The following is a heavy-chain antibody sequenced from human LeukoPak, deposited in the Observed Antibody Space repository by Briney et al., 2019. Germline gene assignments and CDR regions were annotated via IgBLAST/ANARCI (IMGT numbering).Heavy chain of an antibody. CDR3: TTDVPALPRLAFKDY. CDR2: IKSKSDGGTT. D-gene: IGHD2-15*01. J-gene: IGHJ4*02. Sequence: PGGSLRLSCAAPGFTFSNAWMSWVRQAPGKGLEWVGRIKSKSDGGTTDYAAPVKGRFTVSRDDSRNTLYLQMNSLKTEDTAVYYCTTDVPALPRLAFKDYWGQGVLVSVSS. V-gene: IGHV3-15*01. CDR1: GFTFSNAW.